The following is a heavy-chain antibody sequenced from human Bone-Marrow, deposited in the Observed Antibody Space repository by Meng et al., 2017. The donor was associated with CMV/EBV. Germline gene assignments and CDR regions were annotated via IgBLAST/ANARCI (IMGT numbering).Heavy chain of an antibody. J-gene: IGHJ4*02. Sequence: GESLKISCADSGFTFSYAWMSWVRQAPGKGLEWVAVIWSDGINKYYADSVKGRFTISRDNAKNTRYLQMNSLRAEDTAVYYCARDCSSTSCHLDYDYWGQGTLVTVSS. CDR1: GFTFSYAW. CDR3: ARDCSSTSCHLDYDY. D-gene: IGHD2-2*01. V-gene: IGHV3-33*08. CDR2: IWSDGINK.